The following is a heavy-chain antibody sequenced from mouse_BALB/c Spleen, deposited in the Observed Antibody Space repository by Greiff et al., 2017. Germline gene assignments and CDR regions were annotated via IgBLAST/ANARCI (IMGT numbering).Heavy chain of an antibody. D-gene: IGHD1-1*01. J-gene: IGHJ4*01. CDR3: ARALAYGGAMDY. Sequence: EVKVVESGGGLVKPGGSLKLSCAASGFTFSDYYMYWVRQTPEKRLEWVATISDGGSYTYYPDSVKGRFTISRDNAKNNLYLQMSSLKSEDTAMYYCARALAYGGAMDYWVQGTSVTVSS. CDR2: ISDGGSYT. V-gene: IGHV5-4*02. CDR1: GFTFSDYY.